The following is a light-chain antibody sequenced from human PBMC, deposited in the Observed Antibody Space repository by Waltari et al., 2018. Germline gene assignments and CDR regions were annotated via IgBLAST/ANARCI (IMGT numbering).Light chain of an antibody. Sequence: DIQMTQSPSTLSASVGDRVTMTCRASQSVSTWVAWYQQIPGTSPKLINSKASTLQTGVPSRCSGSGSGTEFRLTISGVQSEDLGTYYCQQYMTYWTFGQGTRWKS. V-gene: IGKV1-5*03. CDR1: QSVSTW. CDR3: QQYMTYWT. J-gene: IGKJ1*01. CDR2: KAS.